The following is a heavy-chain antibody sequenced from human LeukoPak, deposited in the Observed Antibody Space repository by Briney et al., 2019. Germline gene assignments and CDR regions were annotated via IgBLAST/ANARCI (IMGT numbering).Heavy chain of an antibody. CDR3: ARDDALGDNALDI. CDR2: ILNDGSQE. J-gene: IGHJ3*02. Sequence: GRSLRLSCAAPGFTFSSYGMHWVRQAPGKGLEWVAVILNDGSQEKYADSVKGRFTISRDNSKNTLFLQMNSLRAEDTAVYYCARDDALGDNALDIWGQGTMVTVSS. CDR1: GFTFSSYG. V-gene: IGHV3-33*01. D-gene: IGHD3-16*01.